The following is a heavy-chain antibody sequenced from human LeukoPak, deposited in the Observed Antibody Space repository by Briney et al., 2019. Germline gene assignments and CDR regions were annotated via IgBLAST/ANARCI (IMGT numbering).Heavy chain of an antibody. D-gene: IGHD3-22*01. CDR1: GGSISNYY. CDR2: INYSGST. Sequence: SETLSLTCTVSGGSISNYYWSWIRQPPGKGLEWIAYINYSGSTNYNPSLKSRVTISVDTSKNHFSLTLSSVTAADTAVYYCARSNGYGLIDIWGQGTMVTVSS. CDR3: ARSNGYGLIDI. J-gene: IGHJ3*02. V-gene: IGHV4-59*01.